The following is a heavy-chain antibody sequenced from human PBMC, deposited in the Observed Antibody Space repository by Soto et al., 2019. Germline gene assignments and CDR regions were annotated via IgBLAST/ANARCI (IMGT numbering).Heavy chain of an antibody. D-gene: IGHD2-15*01. Sequence: GGSLRLSCVASGFTLSSYRMNWVRQVPGKGLEWVANIEEDGSEKNYVDSVKGRFTISRDNAKNSLYLQMNSLRAEDTAVYYCARDPKYCSGGSCYTLFDYWGQGTLVTVSS. CDR3: ARDPKYCSGGSCYTLFDY. CDR2: IEEDGSEK. V-gene: IGHV3-7*01. J-gene: IGHJ4*02. CDR1: GFTLSSYR.